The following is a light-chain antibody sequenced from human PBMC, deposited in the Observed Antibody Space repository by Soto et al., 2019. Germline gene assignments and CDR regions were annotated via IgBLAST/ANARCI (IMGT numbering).Light chain of an antibody. Sequence: QSVLTQPPSASGTPGQRVTISCSGSSSNIGSNYVYWYQQFPGTAPKLLIYTNNQRPSGVPDRFSGSKSGTSASLAISGLRSEHEADYYCAAWDDSLSGVVFGGGTKLTVL. CDR2: TNN. J-gene: IGLJ2*01. V-gene: IGLV1-47*01. CDR3: AAWDDSLSGVV. CDR1: SSNIGSNY.